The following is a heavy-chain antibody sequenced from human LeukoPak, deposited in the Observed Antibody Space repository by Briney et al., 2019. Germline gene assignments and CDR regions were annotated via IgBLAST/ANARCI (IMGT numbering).Heavy chain of an antibody. CDR2: ISGSGGST. D-gene: IGHD2-15*01. V-gene: IGHV3-23*01. J-gene: IGHJ4*02. CDR3: AKDIESRWSLYYFDY. CDR1: GFTFSSYA. Sequence: GSLRLSCAASGFTFSSYAMSWVRQAPGKGLEWVSAISGSGGSTYYADSVKGRFTISRDNSKNTLYLQMNSLRAEDTAVYYCAKDIESRWSLYYFDYWGQGTLVTVSS.